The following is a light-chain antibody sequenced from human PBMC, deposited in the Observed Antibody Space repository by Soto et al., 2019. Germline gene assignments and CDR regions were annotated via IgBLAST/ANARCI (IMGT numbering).Light chain of an antibody. Sequence: EIVLTQSPATLSLSPGERATLSCRASQSVSSYLAWYQQKPGQAPRLLIYDASNRATGIPARFSGSWSGTDFILTISRLGAEDFAVYYCQQRSNWPPRFTFGPGTKVDIK. J-gene: IGKJ3*01. CDR2: DAS. CDR3: QQRSNWPPRFT. CDR1: QSVSSY. V-gene: IGKV3-11*01.